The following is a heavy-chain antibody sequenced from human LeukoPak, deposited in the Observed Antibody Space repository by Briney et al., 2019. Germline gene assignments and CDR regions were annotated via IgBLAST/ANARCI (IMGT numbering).Heavy chain of an antibody. CDR1: GFPFSSYA. CDR3: AKTSSPLVGATALFDY. V-gene: IGHV3-23*01. J-gene: IGHJ4*02. D-gene: IGHD1-26*01. CDR2: ISGSGGST. Sequence: GGSLRLSCAASGFPFSSYAMSWVRPAPGKGLEWVSAISGSGGSTYYADSVKGRFTISRDNSKNTLYLQMNSLRAEDTAVYYCAKTSSPLVGATALFDYWGQGTLVTVSS.